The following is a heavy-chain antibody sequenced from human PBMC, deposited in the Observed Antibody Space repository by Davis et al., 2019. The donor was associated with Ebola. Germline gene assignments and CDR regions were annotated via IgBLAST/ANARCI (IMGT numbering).Heavy chain of an antibody. J-gene: IGHJ6*04. Sequence: AASSKVSCNASGYPFTSSGVTWVRQAPGQRLQWMGWISPHNGDTNYAQKFQGRVTLTTDTSTGTAYMELRSLRSDDTAVYFCAREPIVVVVAATEPYYYYGMDVWGKGTTVTVSS. D-gene: IGHD2-15*01. CDR3: AREPIVVVVAATEPYYYYGMDV. CDR2: ISPHNGDT. V-gene: IGHV1-18*04. CDR1: GYPFTSSG.